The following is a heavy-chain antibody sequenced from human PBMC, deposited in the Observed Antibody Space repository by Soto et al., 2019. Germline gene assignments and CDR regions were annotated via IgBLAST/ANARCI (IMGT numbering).Heavy chain of an antibody. D-gene: IGHD3-22*01. Sequence: VASVKVSCKASGYTFTSYYTHWVRQAPGQGLEWMGIINPSGGSTSYAQKFQGRVTMTRDTSTSTVYMELSSLRSEDTAVYYCARAYYDSSGYSGYFDYWGQGTQVTVSS. V-gene: IGHV1-46*01. CDR1: GYTFTSYY. CDR3: ARAYYDSSGYSGYFDY. J-gene: IGHJ4*02. CDR2: INPSGGST.